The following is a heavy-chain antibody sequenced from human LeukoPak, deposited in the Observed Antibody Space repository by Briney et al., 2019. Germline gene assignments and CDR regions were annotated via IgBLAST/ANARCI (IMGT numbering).Heavy chain of an antibody. Sequence: GGSLRLSCAASGFTFSSYWMSWVRQAPGKGLEWVANIKQDGSEKYYVDSVKGRFTISRDNAKNSLYLQMNSLRAEDTAVYYCAGEGYYGDYAFWGQGTLVTVSS. CDR1: GFTFSSYW. D-gene: IGHD4-17*01. J-gene: IGHJ4*02. CDR3: AGEGYYGDYAF. CDR2: IKQDGSEK. V-gene: IGHV3-7*01.